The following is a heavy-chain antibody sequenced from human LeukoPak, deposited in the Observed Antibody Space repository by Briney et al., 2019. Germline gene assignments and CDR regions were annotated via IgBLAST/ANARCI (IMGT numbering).Heavy chain of an antibody. Sequence: GGSLGLSCAASGFTFSSCGFNWVRQAPGKGLEWVSSIGPTGTDRYYADSVRGRFTISRDNAKNSMYLQMDSLRDEDTAVYYCATETIGRHYDYWGQGTLLTVSS. V-gene: IGHV3-21*01. CDR1: GFTFSSCG. D-gene: IGHD1-14*01. CDR2: IGPTGTDR. CDR3: ATETIGRHYDY. J-gene: IGHJ4*02.